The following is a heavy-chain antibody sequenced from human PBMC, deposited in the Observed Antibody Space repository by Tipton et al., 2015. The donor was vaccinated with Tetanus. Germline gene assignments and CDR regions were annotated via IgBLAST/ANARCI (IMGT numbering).Heavy chain of an antibody. V-gene: IGHV1-8*01. CDR1: GYAFNSYD. CDR3: ARGNRGSSWYL. Sequence: QLVQSGAEQRKPGASVKVSCKAFGYAFNSYDLNWVRQGSGQGLEWLGYMNPNTGHAGYAQKFQGRVTMTSDSTITTAYMELKNLRSDDTARYYCARGNRGSSWYLWGQGTLVTVSS. J-gene: IGHJ4*02. D-gene: IGHD6-13*01. CDR2: MNPNTGHA.